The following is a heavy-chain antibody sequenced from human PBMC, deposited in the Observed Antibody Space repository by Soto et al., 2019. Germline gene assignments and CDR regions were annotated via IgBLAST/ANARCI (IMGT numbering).Heavy chain of an antibody. CDR3: ARGGNWNYSAYYYYGMDV. CDR1: GYTFTGYY. V-gene: IGHV1-2*04. CDR2: INPNSGGT. D-gene: IGHD1-7*01. J-gene: IGHJ6*02. Sequence: ASVRVSCKASGYTFTGYYMHWLLQAPGQGLEWMGWINPNSGGTNYAQKFQGWVTMTRDTSISTAYMELSRLRSDDTAVYYCARGGNWNYSAYYYYGMDVWGQGTTVTVSS.